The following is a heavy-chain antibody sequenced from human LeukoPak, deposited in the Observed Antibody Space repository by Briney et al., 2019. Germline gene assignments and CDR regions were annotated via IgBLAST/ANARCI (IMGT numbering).Heavy chain of an antibody. CDR3: AKKAGNDYGDQNWFDP. Sequence: GGSLRLSCAASGFTFSAYDMHWVRQAPGKGLKWVSIIWYDGTNKYYADSVKGRFTISRDNSKNTLYLQMNSLRAEDTAMYYCAKKAGNDYGDQNWFDPWGQGTLVTVSS. CDR1: GFTFSAYD. D-gene: IGHD4-17*01. V-gene: IGHV3-33*06. CDR2: IWYDGTNK. J-gene: IGHJ5*02.